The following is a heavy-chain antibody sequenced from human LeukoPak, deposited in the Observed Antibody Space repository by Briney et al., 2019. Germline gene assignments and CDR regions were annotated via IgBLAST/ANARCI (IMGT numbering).Heavy chain of an antibody. Sequence: GGSLRLSCAASGFTFSSYSMNWVRQAPGKGLEWVSSIRSSSSYIYYAGSVKGRFTISRDNAKNSLYLQMNSLRAEDTAVYYCASQYSSGWYYFDYWGQGTLVTVSS. V-gene: IGHV3-21*01. CDR1: GFTFSSYS. CDR3: ASQYSSGWYYFDY. CDR2: IRSSSSYI. J-gene: IGHJ4*02. D-gene: IGHD6-19*01.